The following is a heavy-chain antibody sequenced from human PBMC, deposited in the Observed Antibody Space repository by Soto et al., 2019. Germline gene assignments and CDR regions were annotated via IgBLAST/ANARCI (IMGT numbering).Heavy chain of an antibody. CDR1: EFTFSNYE. V-gene: IGHV3-48*03. CDR2: ISYTGSTI. J-gene: IGHJ4*02. D-gene: IGHD3-22*01. Sequence: GGSLRLSCVASEFTFSNYEMNWVRQAPGKGLEWVSYISYTGSTIYYADSVRGRFTISRDNSKNSLYQQMNSLRAEDTAVYYCARGLRNYYDRSGLHYWGQGTLVTVSS. CDR3: ARGLRNYYDRSGLHY.